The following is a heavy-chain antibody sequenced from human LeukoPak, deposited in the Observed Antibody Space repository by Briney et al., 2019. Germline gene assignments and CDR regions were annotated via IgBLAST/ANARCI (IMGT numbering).Heavy chain of an antibody. J-gene: IGHJ4*02. CDR3: ARGPTRYYFDY. CDR2: IYSSGST. V-gene: IGHV4-59*01. CDR1: GASINNYY. D-gene: IGHD4-17*01. Sequence: SETLSLTCTVSGASINNYYWSWIRQPPGKGLEWIGYIYSSGSTNYNPSLKSRVTISVDTSKNQFSLKLTSMTAADTAVYYCARGPTRYYFDYWGQGTLVPVSS.